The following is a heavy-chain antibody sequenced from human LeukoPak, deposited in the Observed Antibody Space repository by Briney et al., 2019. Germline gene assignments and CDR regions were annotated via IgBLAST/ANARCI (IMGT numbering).Heavy chain of an antibody. CDR1: GGTFGSHT. J-gene: IGHJ4*02. Sequence: ASVKVSCKASGGTFGSHTISWVRQAPGQGLEWVGRVIPVLGMATHAQSFQGRVTITADKSTSTAYMELSSLRSEDTAVYYCARIRGQWLVLDYWGQGTLVTVSS. D-gene: IGHD6-19*01. CDR2: VIPVLGMA. CDR3: ARIRGQWLVLDY. V-gene: IGHV1-69*02.